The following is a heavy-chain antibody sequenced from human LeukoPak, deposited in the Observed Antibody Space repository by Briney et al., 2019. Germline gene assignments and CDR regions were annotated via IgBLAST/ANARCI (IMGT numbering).Heavy chain of an antibody. V-gene: IGHV4-34*01. J-gene: IGHJ5*02. D-gene: IGHD5-12*01. CDR3: ARGPSPLSPATIYGIDP. CDR1: GGSFSGYY. CDR2: INHSGST. Sequence: SETLSLTCAVYGGSFSGYYRSWIRQPPGKGLEWIGEINHSGSTNYNPSLKSRVTISVDTSKNQFSLKLSSVTAADTAVYYCARGPSPLSPATIYGIDPWGQGTLVTVSS.